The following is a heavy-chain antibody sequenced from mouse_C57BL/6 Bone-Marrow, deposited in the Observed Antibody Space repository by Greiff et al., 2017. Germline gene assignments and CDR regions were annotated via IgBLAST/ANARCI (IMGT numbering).Heavy chain of an antibody. CDR2: IRNKANGYTT. Sequence: VQLKESGGGLVQPGGSLSLSCAASGFTFTDYYMSWVRQPPGKALEWLGFIRNKANGYTTEYSASVKGRFTISRDNSQSILYLQMNALRAEDSATYYFASYVVATGYAMDYWGQGTSVTVSS. V-gene: IGHV7-3*01. J-gene: IGHJ4*01. D-gene: IGHD1-1*01. CDR3: ASYVVATGYAMDY. CDR1: GFTFTDYY.